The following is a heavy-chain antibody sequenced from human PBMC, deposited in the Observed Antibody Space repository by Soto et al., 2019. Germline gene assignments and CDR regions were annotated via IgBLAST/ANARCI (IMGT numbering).Heavy chain of an antibody. D-gene: IGHD6-13*01. CDR2: ISAGVIDT. Sequence: EVQLLESGEALVQPGGSLRLSCAASGFTYAMSWVRQAPGKGLEWVSGISAGVIDTYYADSVKGRFTVSRDDSKNTLYLQMNSLRADDTAVYYCAKQFSSSTWYPFDHWGRGTLVPVSS. CDR1: GFTYA. CDR3: AKQFSSSTWYPFDH. J-gene: IGHJ4*02. V-gene: IGHV3-23*01.